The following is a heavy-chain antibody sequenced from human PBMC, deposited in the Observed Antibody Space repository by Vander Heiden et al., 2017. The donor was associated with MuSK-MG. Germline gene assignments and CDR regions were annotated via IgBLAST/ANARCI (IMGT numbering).Heavy chain of an antibody. CDR1: GGSVVSGSYY. V-gene: IGHV4-61*01. D-gene: IGHD7-27*01. J-gene: IGHJ6*01. CDR2: IYYTVII. CDR3: SRHYELGRDYWVVG. Sequence: VQLQESGPGLVKPSETLSLTCTVSGGSVVSGSYYWSWIRQSPGKALEWIGCIYYTVIINYNPSLESRVTMSIDTSKNQFSPDLSSVTAADAAVDVCSRHYELGRDYWVVGWGNRTTV.